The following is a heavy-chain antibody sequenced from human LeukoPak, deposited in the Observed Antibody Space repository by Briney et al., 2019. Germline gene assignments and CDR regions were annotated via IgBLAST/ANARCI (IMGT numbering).Heavy chain of an antibody. Sequence: SETLSLTCTVSVDSISSYYWSCIRQPPGKGLEWIVYIYYSGGTDYNPSLTSLVTISVDTSKNQFSLKMRSVTAADTAVYYCARNVTIRGPYAASDIWGQGTMVTVSP. CDR2: IYYSGGT. CDR1: VDSISSYY. D-gene: IGHD5-24*01. J-gene: IGHJ3*02. CDR3: ARNVTIRGPYAASDI. V-gene: IGHV4-59*08.